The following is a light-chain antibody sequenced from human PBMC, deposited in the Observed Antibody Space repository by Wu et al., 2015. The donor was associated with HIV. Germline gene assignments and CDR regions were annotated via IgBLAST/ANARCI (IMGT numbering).Light chain of an antibody. CDR1: QSFSASF. CDR2: AAS. Sequence: EIVLTQSPGTLSLSPGERATLSCRASQSFSASFLAWYQQKPGQAPRLLIYAASTRATGIPDRFSGSGSGTDFTLTISRPEPEDSAVYYCHQYSTSPQTFGQGTKVEVK. V-gene: IGKV3-20*01. J-gene: IGKJ1*01. CDR3: HQYSTSPQT.